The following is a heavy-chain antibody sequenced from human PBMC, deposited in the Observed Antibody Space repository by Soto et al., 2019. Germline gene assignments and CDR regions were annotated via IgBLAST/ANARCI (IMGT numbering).Heavy chain of an antibody. CDR2: IIPIFGTA. CDR3: AFTQFPVDYYYGMDV. CDR1: GGTFSSYA. D-gene: IGHD2-21*01. Sequence: SVKVSCRASGGTFSSYAISWVRQAPGQGLEWMGGIIPIFGTANYAQKFQGRVTITADKSTSTAYMELSSLRSEDTAVYYCAFTQFPVDYYYGMDVWGQGTTVTVSS. J-gene: IGHJ6*02. V-gene: IGHV1-69*06.